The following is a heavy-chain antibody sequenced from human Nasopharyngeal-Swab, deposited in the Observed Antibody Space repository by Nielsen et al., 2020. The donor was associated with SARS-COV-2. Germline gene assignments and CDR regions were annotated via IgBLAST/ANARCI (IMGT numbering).Heavy chain of an antibody. CDR3: ARVPPMVRGVFAFDI. CDR2: ISGTSTYI. CDR1: GFSFSDYS. Sequence: GESLKISCAASGFSFSDYSMNWVRQAPGKGLEWVSSISGTSTYIYYADSVKGRFTISRDNAKNSLYLQMNSLRAEDTAVYYCARVPPMVRGVFAFDIWGQGTMVTVSS. J-gene: IGHJ3*02. D-gene: IGHD3-10*01. V-gene: IGHV3-21*04.